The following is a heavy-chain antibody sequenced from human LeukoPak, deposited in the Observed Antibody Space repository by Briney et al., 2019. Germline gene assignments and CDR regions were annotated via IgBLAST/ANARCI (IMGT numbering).Heavy chain of an antibody. D-gene: IGHD3-10*01. V-gene: IGHV1-46*01. CDR3: ASIYGSGSYYNDY. J-gene: IGHJ4*02. CDR2: INPSGGST. Sequence: ASVKVSCKASGYTFTSYYMHWMRQAPGQGLEWMGIINPSGGSTSYAQKFQGRVTMTRDTSASTVYMELSSLRSEDTAVYYCASIYGSGSYYNDYWGQGTLVTVSS. CDR1: GYTFTSYY.